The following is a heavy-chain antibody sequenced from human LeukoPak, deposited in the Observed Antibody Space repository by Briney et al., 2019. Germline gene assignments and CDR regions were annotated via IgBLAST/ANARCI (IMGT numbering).Heavy chain of an antibody. CDR2: IYYSGST. D-gene: IGHD4-17*01. V-gene: IGHV4-31*03. CDR3: ARDSYGDYVLDY. CDR1: GGSISSGVYY. J-gene: IGHJ4*02. Sequence: PSETLSLTCTVSGGSISSGVYYWSWIRQHPGKGLEWIGYIYYSGSTYYNPSLKSRVTISVDTSKNQFSLKLSSVTAADTAVYYCARDSYGDYVLDYWGQGTLVTVSS.